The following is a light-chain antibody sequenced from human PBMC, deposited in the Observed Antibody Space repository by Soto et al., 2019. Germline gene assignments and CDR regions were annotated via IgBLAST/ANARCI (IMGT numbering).Light chain of an antibody. V-gene: IGLV2-14*01. Sequence: VLTQPASVSGSPGQSITISCTGTSSDVGGYDYVSWYQHHPGKAPRVMIFDVSNRPSGVSSRFSGSKSGNTASLTISGLQAEDEADYYCSSYSSSSTNYLFGTGTKVTVL. CDR2: DVS. CDR3: SSYSSSSTNYL. J-gene: IGLJ1*01. CDR1: SSDVGGYDY.